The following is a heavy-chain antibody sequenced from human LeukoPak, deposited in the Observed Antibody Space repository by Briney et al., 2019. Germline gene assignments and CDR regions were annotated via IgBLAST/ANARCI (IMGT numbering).Heavy chain of an antibody. D-gene: IGHD4-11*01. J-gene: IGHJ4*02. V-gene: IGHV1-8*03. CDR2: MNPNSGNT. CDR1: GYTFTGYY. Sequence: ASVKVSCKASGYTFTGYYMHWVRQAPGQGLEWMGWMNPNSGNTGYAQKFQGRVTITRNTSISTAYMELSSLRSEDTAVYYCARVPGDDYSNPHFDYWGQGTLVTVSS. CDR3: ARVPGDDYSNPHFDY.